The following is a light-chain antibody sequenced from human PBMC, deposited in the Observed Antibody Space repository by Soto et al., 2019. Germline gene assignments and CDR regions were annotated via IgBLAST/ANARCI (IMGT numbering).Light chain of an antibody. Sequence: AIRMTQSPSSLSASTGDSVTITCRESQYISTYLAWYQQKPGEAPNLLIYAASTLQSGVPSRFSGSGSGTDFTLTISDLHSEDFGTYYCQQYFRLRTFGPGTKVEVK. V-gene: IGKV1-8*01. J-gene: IGKJ1*01. CDR2: AAS. CDR3: QQYFRLRT. CDR1: QYISTY.